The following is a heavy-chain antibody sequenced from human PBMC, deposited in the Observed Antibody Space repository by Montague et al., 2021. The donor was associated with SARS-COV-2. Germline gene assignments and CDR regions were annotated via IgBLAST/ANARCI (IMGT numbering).Heavy chain of an antibody. Sequence: CAISGDSVSSNTAAWNWIRQSPSRGLEWLGRTYYRSKWYNDYAVSVKSRISINADTSKSQFSLQLSSVTPEDTAVYYCARGISATNKWGQGTLVTVSS. V-gene: IGHV6-1*01. CDR3: ARGISATNK. CDR1: GDSVSSNTAA. D-gene: IGHD6-13*01. CDR2: TYYRSKWYN. J-gene: IGHJ4*02.